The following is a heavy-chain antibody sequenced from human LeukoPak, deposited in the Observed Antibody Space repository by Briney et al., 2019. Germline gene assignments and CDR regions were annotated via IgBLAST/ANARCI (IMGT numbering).Heavy chain of an antibody. Sequence: GGSLRLSCAASGFTFSSCGMHWVHQAPGKGLEWVAGIWYDGSKKYYADSVKGRFTISRDNSKNTLDLQMNSLRAEDTAVYYCVSQLYDNAWGKIDSWGQGTLVTVSS. CDR1: GFTFSSCG. CDR2: IWYDGSKK. J-gene: IGHJ4*02. D-gene: IGHD3-16*01. V-gene: IGHV3-33*01. CDR3: VSQLYDNAWGKIDS.